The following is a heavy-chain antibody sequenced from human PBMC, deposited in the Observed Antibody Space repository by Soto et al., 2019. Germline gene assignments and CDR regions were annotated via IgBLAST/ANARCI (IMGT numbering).Heavy chain of an antibody. V-gene: IGHV3-23*01. CDR2: ISPSGGGA. J-gene: IGHJ6*02. D-gene: IGHD1-1*01. CDR1: GFSFDSYV. Sequence: LRLSFAASGFSFDSYVMNWVRQAPGKGLEWVSSISPSGGGANYADSVKGRFTISRDNSKKTLSLQMNSLRAEDTAVYYCAKDLEQLTWGLHRDGLDVWGQGTTVTVSS. CDR3: AKDLEQLTWGLHRDGLDV.